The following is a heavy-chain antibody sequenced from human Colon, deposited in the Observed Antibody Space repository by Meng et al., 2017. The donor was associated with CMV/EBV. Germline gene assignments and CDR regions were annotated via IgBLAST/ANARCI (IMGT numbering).Heavy chain of an antibody. D-gene: IGHD2-2*01. CDR2: IIPILGIA. V-gene: IGHV1-69*02. J-gene: IGHJ6*02. Sequence: SVKVSCKASGGTFSSYTISWVRQAPGQGLEWMGRIIPILGIANYAQKFQGRVTITADKSTSTAYMELSSLRSEDAAVYYCARTVGYQLPPDGMDVWGQGTTVTVSS. CDR3: ARTVGYQLPPDGMDV. CDR1: GGTFSSYT.